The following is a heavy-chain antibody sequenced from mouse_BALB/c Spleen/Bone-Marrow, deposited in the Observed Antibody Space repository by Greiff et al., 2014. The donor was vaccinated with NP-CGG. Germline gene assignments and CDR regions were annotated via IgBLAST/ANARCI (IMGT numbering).Heavy chain of an antibody. CDR1: GFSLTSYG. CDR3: ARVYLWYFDV. Sequence: VKLMESGPGLVPPSQSLSITCTVSGFSLTSYGVHWVRQPPGKGLEWLGVIWAGGSTNYNSAFMSRLSISKDNSKSQVFLKMNILQTDDTAMYYCARVYLWYFDVWGAGTTVTVSS. D-gene: IGHD2-3*01. J-gene: IGHJ1*01. V-gene: IGHV2-9*02. CDR2: IWAGGST.